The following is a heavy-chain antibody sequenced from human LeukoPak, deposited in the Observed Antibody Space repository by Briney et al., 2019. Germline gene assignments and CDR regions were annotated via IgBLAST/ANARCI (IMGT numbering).Heavy chain of an antibody. D-gene: IGHD1-1*01. CDR3: ARGLGTGLSYTSFDY. CDR1: GGSISSYY. J-gene: IGHJ4*02. V-gene: IGHV4-59*12. Sequence: SETLSLTCTVSGGSISSYYWSWIRQPPGKGLEWIGYIYYSGSTNYNPSLKSRVTISVDTSKNQFSLKLSSVTAADTAVYYCARGLGTGLSYTSFDYWGQGTLVTVSS. CDR2: IYYSGST.